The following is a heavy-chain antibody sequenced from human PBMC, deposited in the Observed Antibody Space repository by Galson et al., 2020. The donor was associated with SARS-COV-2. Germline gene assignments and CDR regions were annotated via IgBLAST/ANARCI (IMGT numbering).Heavy chain of an antibody. CDR2: ISGSGGST. Sequence: GESLKISCAASGFTFSSYAMSWVRQAPGKGLEWVSAISGSGGSTYYADSVKGRFTISRDNSKNTLYLQMNSLRAEDTAVYYCAKDGVPWQRPYYYDSSGYYDYWGQGTLVTVSS. D-gene: IGHD3-22*01. CDR3: AKDGVPWQRPYYYDSSGYYDY. V-gene: IGHV3-23*01. CDR1: GFTFSSYA. J-gene: IGHJ4*02.